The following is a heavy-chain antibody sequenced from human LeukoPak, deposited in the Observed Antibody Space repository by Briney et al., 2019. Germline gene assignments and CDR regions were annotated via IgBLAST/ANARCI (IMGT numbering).Heavy chain of an antibody. J-gene: IGHJ6*03. V-gene: IGHV4-61*02. Sequence: PSETLSLTCTVSGGSISSGSYYWSWIRQPAGKGLEWIGRIYTSGSTNYNPSLKSRVTISVDTSKNQFSLKLSSVTATDTAVYYCARGQGDPQYYYMDVWGKGTTVTVSS. CDR1: GGSISSGSYY. D-gene: IGHD3-10*01. CDR2: IYTSGST. CDR3: ARGQGDPQYYYMDV.